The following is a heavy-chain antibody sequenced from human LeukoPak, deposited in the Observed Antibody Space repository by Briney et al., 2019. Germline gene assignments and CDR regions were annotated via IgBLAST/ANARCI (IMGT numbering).Heavy chain of an antibody. CDR2: INPNSGGT. D-gene: IGHD6-13*01. V-gene: IGHV1-2*04. J-gene: IGHJ3*02. Sequence: ASVKVSCKASGYTFTGYYMHWVRQAPGQGLEWIGWINPNSGGTNYAQKFQGWVTMTRDTSISTAYMELSRLRSDDTAVYYWARRSSSWTLKDAFDIWGQGTMVTVPS. CDR3: ARRSSSWTLKDAFDI. CDR1: GYTFTGYY.